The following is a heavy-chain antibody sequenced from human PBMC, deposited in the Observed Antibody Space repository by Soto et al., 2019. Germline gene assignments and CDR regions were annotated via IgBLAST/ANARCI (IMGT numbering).Heavy chain of an antibody. V-gene: IGHV4-59*01. CDR3: ARRWSGIDY. D-gene: IGHD3-3*01. J-gene: IGHJ4*02. Sequence: QVQLQELGPGLVKPSETLSLTCTVSGGSINNYYWSWIRQPPGAGLEWIGYIHYSGTTNYNPSLMSRVTISMDPSKNQFFLKLTSMTAADTAVYYCARRWSGIDYWGQGTLVTVSS. CDR1: GGSINNYY. CDR2: IHYSGTT.